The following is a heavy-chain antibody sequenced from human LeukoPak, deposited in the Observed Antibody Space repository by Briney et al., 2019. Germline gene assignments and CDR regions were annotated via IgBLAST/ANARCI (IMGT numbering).Heavy chain of an antibody. J-gene: IGHJ4*02. CDR1: GFTFSSYS. CDR2: ISSSSSTI. CDR3: ARGPRDYYDSSGYGGFDY. V-gene: IGHV3-48*01. Sequence: PGGSLRLSCAASGFTFSSYSMNWVRQAPGKGLEWVSYISSSSSTIYYADSVKGRFTISRDNAKNSLYLQMNSLRAEDTAVYYCARGPRDYYDSSGYGGFDYWGQGTLVTVSS. D-gene: IGHD3-22*01.